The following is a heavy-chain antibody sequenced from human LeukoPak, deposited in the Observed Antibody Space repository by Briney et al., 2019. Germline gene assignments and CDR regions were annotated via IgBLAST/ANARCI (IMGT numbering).Heavy chain of an antibody. CDR1: GGSISSSNW. D-gene: IGHD2-15*01. V-gene: IGHV4-4*02. CDR3: ATRYCSGGSCYSERGAFDI. Sequence: SETLSLTCAVTGGSISSSNWWSWVRQPPGKGLEWIGSIYYSGTTYYNPSLKSRVTISVDTSKNQFSLKLSSVTAADTAVYYCATRYCSGGSCYSERGAFDIWGQGTMVTVSS. CDR2: IYYSGTT. J-gene: IGHJ3*02.